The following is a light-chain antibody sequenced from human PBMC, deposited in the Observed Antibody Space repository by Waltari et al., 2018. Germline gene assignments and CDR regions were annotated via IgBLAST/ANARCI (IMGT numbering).Light chain of an antibody. CDR3: CSYAGSYTWV. Sequence: QSALTQPRSVSGPPGQSVTISCPGTRTTSGSDNNVSWYQHHPGKAPKFIIFDVSKRPSGIPDRFSGSKSGKTASLTISGLQADDEADYYCCSYAGSYTWVFGGGTKLTVL. CDR2: DVS. V-gene: IGLV2-11*01. J-gene: IGLJ3*02. CDR1: RTTSGSDNN.